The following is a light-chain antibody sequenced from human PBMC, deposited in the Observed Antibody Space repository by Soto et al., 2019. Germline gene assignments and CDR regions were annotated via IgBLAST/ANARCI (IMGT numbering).Light chain of an antibody. CDR1: NSNIGSNP. V-gene: IGLV1-44*01. Sequence: QSVLTQPPSASETPGQSVTISCSGSNSNIGSNPVNWYQQVPGTAPKLLIQTNYQRPSGVPDRFSGSKSGTSASLAIRGLQSEDEADYYCSAWDDSLNGPVFGGGTKLTVL. CDR3: SAWDDSLNGPV. J-gene: IGLJ2*01. CDR2: TNY.